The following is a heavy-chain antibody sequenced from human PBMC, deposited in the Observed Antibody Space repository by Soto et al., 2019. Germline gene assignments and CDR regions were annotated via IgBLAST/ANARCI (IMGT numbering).Heavy chain of an antibody. CDR2: IYNIGSA. V-gene: IGHV4-59*08. D-gene: IGHD6-19*01. Sequence: SVTWTVSAGTTRRYNEILLRHPLEKKLEWIGYIYNIGSANYTPSLRSRVTMSIDTSQEQFSLKVSSVTATDTAVYYFARHVNLPLAGTGFASWARVTLVTVS. J-gene: IGHJ1*01. CDR3: ARHVNLPLAGTGFAS. CDR1: AGTTRRYN.